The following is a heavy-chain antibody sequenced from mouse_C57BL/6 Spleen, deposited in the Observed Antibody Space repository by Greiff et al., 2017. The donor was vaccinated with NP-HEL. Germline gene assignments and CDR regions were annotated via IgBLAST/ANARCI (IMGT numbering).Heavy chain of an antibody. J-gene: IGHJ2*01. CDR3: ARGTGTYYFDY. D-gene: IGHD4-1*01. CDR2: IYPGSGNT. CDR1: GYTFTDYY. Sequence: VQLQQSGAELVRPGASVKLSCKASGYTFTDYYINWVKQRPGQGLEWIARIYPGSGNTYYNEKFKGKATLTAEKSSSTAYMQLSSLTSEDSAVYFCARGTGTYYFDYWGQGTTLTVSS. V-gene: IGHV1-76*01.